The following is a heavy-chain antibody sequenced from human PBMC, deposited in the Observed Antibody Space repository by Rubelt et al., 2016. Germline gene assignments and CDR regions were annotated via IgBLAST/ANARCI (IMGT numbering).Heavy chain of an antibody. Sequence: GGSLRLSCAASGFTFSDHCMSWVRQAPGKGLEWVANINQDGSEKKYVDSVEGRFTISRDNAKNSLYLQMNSLRAEDTAVYYCARQSTGYGMDVWGQGTTVTVSS. J-gene: IGHJ6*02. V-gene: IGHV3-7*01. CDR1: GFTFSDHC. CDR2: INQDGSEK. D-gene: IGHD1-1*01. CDR3: ARQSTGYGMDV.